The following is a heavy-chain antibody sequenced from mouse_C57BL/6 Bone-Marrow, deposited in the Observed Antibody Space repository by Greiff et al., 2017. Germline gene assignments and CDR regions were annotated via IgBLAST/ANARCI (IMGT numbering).Heavy chain of an antibody. V-gene: IGHV5-4*03. Sequence: EVMLVESGGGLVKPGGSLKLSCAASGFTFSSYAMSWVRQTPEKRLEWVATISDGGSYTYYPDNVKGRFTISRDNAKNNLYLQMSHLKSEDTSMYYCARGVITTSFAYWGQGTLVTVYA. J-gene: IGHJ3*01. CDR3: ARGVITTSFAY. CDR2: ISDGGSYT. CDR1: GFTFSSYA. D-gene: IGHD2-4*01.